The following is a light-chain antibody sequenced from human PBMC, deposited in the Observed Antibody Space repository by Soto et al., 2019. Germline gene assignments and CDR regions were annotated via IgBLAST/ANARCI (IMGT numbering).Light chain of an antibody. Sequence: QSVLTQPPSVSGAPGQRVTISCTGSSSNIGAGYDVHWYQQLPETAPKLLISANNNRPSGVPDRFFGFKSGTSASLAITGLQAEDEADYYCQSFDSSLGGHVVFGGGTKVTVL. CDR3: QSFDSSLGGHVV. CDR2: ANN. V-gene: IGLV1-40*01. J-gene: IGLJ2*01. CDR1: SSNIGAGYD.